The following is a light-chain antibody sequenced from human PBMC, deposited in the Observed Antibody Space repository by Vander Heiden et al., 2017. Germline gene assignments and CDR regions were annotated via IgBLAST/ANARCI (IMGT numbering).Light chain of an antibody. J-gene: IGLJ2*01. CDR1: NIGRKS. V-gene: IGLV3-21*04. CDR2: YDR. CDR3: QVWDITTAHPEVV. Sequence: SYVLTPPPSVSVAPGETATLSCGGNNIGRKSVHWFQQRPGQAPMLVIYYDRDRPSGIPERFSGSNSENTATLTISRVEAGDEADYYCQVWDITTAHPEVVFGGGTKLTVL.